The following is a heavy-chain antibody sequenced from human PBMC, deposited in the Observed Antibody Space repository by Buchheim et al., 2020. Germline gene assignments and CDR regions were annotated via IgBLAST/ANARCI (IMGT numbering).Heavy chain of an antibody. J-gene: IGHJ4*02. Sequence: EVQLVQSGAEVKEPGESLKISCKVSGYSFTYYWIGWVRQMPGKGLEWLGIIYPNDSDTRYSPSFQGQVTISADKSIRTAYLQWSSLKASDTAIYYCARHTAAAGTTHQADYWGQGTL. CDR1: GYSFTYYW. V-gene: IGHV5-51*01. CDR2: IYPNDSDT. D-gene: IGHD6-13*01. CDR3: ARHTAAAGTTHQADY.